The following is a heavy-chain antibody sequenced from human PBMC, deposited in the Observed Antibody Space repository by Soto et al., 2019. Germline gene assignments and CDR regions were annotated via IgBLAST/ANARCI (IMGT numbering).Heavy chain of an antibody. Sequence: EVQLLQSGGGFRPPGGSVRLSCATSGFTFNTYPMTWVRQAPGKVLEWVASISSTAGRTSSYADSVKGRFAIARDFSDNSVYLEMNNLRVDDTAVYFCAKGVLSFHYGMEVWGQGTTVTVSS. D-gene: IGHD3-10*01. CDR1: GFTFNTYP. V-gene: IGHV3-23*01. J-gene: IGHJ6*02. CDR2: ISSTAGRTS. CDR3: AKGVLSFHYGMEV.